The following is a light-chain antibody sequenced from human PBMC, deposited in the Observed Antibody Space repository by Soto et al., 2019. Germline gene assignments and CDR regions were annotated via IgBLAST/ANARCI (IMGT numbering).Light chain of an antibody. CDR3: CSYAGSYTFYV. CDR2: DVS. V-gene: IGLV2-11*01. CDR1: SSDVGGYNY. Sequence: QSALTQPRSVSGSPGQSVTISCSGTSSDVGGYNYDSWYQQYPGTAPKLMIYDVSMRPSGVPYRFSGSKSGNTASLTISGLQAEDEADYYCCSYAGSYTFYVFGSGTKLTVL. J-gene: IGLJ1*01.